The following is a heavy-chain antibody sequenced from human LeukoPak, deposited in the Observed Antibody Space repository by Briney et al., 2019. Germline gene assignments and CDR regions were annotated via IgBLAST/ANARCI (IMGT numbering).Heavy chain of an antibody. D-gene: IGHD5-12*01. V-gene: IGHV4-31*03. CDR2: IYYSGST. CDR3: ARVRDIEATNFDY. CDR1: GGSISSGGYY. J-gene: IGHJ4*02. Sequence: PSQTLSLTCTVSGGSISSGGYYWSWIRQHPGKGLEWIGYIYYSGSTYYNPSLKSRVTISVDTSKNQFSLELTSVSAADTAVYYCARVRDIEATNFDYWGQGSLVTVSS.